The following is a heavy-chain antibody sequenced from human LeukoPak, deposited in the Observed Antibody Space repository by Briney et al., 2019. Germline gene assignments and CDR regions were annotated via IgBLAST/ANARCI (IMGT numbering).Heavy chain of an antibody. V-gene: IGHV1-2*02. CDR2: INPNSGGT. D-gene: IGHD1-26*01. CDR3: AREEGGSHVGSENYYYYYYGMDV. J-gene: IGHJ6*02. Sequence: ASVKVSCKASGYTFTGYYMHWVRQAPGQGLEWMGWINPNSGGTNYAQKFQGRVTMTRDTSISTAYMELSRLRSDDTAVYYCAREEGGSHVGSENYYYYYYGMDVWGQGTTVTVSS. CDR1: GYTFTGYY.